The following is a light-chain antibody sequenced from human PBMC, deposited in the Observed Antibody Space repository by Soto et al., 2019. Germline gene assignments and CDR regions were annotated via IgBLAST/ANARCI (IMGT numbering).Light chain of an antibody. CDR1: QSVSNNY. J-gene: IGKJ5*01. CDR3: QQRNNWPIT. V-gene: IGKV3D-20*02. Sequence: EIVLTQSAGTLSVSPGERATLSCRASQSVSNNYLAWYQQKPGQAPRLLIYGASNRATGIPDRFSGSGSGTDFTLTISGLEPEDFALYYCQQRNNWPITFGQGTRLEIK. CDR2: GAS.